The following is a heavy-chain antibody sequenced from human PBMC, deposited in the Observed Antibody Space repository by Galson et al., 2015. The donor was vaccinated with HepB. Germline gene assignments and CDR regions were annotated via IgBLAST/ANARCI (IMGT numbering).Heavy chain of an antibody. CDR1: CDRASSNHAV. Sequence: SAISCDRASSNHAVSNWIRQSPSRALEWLGRTYYMTNWYIDYATSVRSRITINPDTSGNQFSLHLSSVTHEDAAVYYCAYGSDVWGQGTMVIVSS. V-gene: IGHV6-1*01. CDR2: TYYMTNWYI. J-gene: IGHJ6*02. CDR3: AYGSDV.